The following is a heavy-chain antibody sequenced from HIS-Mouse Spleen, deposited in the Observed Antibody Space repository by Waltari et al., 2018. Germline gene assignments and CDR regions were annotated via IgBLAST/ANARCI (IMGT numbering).Heavy chain of an antibody. CDR2: IYHSGRT. CDR3: ARVKT. Sequence: QVQLQESGPGLVKPSEPLSLTCTVSCYSISSGYDWGWIRQPPGKGLEWIGSIYHSGRTYYNPSLKSLVTISVDTSKNQFSLKLSSVTAADTAVYYCARVKTWGQGTLVTVSS. CDR1: CYSISSGYD. V-gene: IGHV4-38-2*02. J-gene: IGHJ5*02.